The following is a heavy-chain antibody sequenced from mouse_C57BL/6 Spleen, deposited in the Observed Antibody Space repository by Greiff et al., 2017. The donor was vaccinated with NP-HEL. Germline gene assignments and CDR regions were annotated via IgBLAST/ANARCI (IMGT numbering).Heavy chain of an antibody. CDR1: GYSITSGYY. CDR2: ISYDGSN. D-gene: IGHD1-1*01. J-gene: IGHJ4*01. V-gene: IGHV3-6*01. CDR3: AREGYYGSRDYAMDY. Sequence: ESGPGLVKPSQSLSLTCSVTGYSITSGYYWNWIRQFPGNKLEWMGYISYDGSNNYNPSLKNRISITRDTSKNQFFLKLNSVTTEDTATYYCAREGYYGSRDYAMDYWGQGTSVTVSS.